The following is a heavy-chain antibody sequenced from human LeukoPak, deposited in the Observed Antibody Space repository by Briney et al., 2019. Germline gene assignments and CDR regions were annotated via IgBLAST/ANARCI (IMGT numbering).Heavy chain of an antibody. Sequence: PGGSLRLSCAASGFPFSDYGMYWVRQAPGKGLEWLAVISHDGSNKYYADSVKGRFTISRDNSKNTLYLQINSLRAEDTAVYYCARDALQRRPGSGSYPNWFDPWGQGTLVTVSS. CDR2: ISHDGSNK. D-gene: IGHD3-10*01. CDR3: ARDALQRRPGSGSYPNWFDP. J-gene: IGHJ5*02. V-gene: IGHV3-30*03. CDR1: GFPFSDYG.